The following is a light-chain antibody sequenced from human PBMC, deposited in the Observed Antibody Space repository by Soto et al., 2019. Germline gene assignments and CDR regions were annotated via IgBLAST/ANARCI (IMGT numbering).Light chain of an antibody. J-gene: IGLJ3*02. CDR3: QSFDSSPSGWV. V-gene: IGLV1-40*01. CDR2: GNS. Sequence: QAVVTQPSSVSGAPGQRVTISCTGSSSNIGAGFDVHWYQQFPGIAPKLLIYGNSNRPSGVPDRFSGSKSGTSASLAITGLQAEDEADYYCQSFDSSPSGWVFGGGTKLTVL. CDR1: SSNIGAGFD.